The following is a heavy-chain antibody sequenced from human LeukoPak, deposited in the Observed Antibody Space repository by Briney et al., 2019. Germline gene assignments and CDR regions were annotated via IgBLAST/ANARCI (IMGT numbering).Heavy chain of an antibody. CDR3: ARHPVLRYLGT. Sequence: SETLSLTCTVSGGSISSSNYYWGWIRQPPGKGLEWIGSIYYSGNTYYNPSHKSRVTISVDTSKNQFSLKLISVTAADTAVYYCARHPVLRYLGTWGQGTLVTVSS. J-gene: IGHJ4*02. D-gene: IGHD3-9*01. CDR1: GGSISSSNYY. V-gene: IGHV4-39*01. CDR2: IYYSGNT.